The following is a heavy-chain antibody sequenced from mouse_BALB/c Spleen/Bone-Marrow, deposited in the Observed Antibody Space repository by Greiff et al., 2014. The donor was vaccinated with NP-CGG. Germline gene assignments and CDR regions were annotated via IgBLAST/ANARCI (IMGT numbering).Heavy chain of an antibody. CDR1: GYAFTNYL. D-gene: IGHD2-1*01. Sequence: QVQLQQSGAELVRPGTSVKVSCKASGYAFTNYLIEWVKQRPGQGLEWTGVINPGSGGTNYNEKFKGKATLTADKSSSTAYMQLSSLTSDASAVYFCARIYYGNYYWGQGTTLTVSS. CDR3: ARIYYGNYY. V-gene: IGHV1-54*01. CDR2: INPGSGGT. J-gene: IGHJ2*01.